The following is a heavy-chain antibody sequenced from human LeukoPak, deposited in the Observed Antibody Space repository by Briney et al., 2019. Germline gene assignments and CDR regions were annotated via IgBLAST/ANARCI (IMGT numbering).Heavy chain of an antibody. CDR2: IIPIFGTA. V-gene: IGHV1-69*05. J-gene: IGHJ4*02. Sequence: ASVKVSCKASGGTFSSYAISWVRQAPGQGLEWMGRIIPIFGTANYAQKFQGRVTIITDESTSTAYMELSSLRSEDTAVYYCARRSYDSSGYYPDYWGQGTLVTVSS. CDR1: GGTFSSYA. CDR3: ARRSYDSSGYYPDY. D-gene: IGHD3-22*01.